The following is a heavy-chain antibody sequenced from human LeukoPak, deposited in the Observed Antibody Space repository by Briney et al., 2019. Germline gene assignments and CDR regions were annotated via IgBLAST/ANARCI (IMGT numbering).Heavy chain of an antibody. J-gene: IGHJ4*02. CDR1: GFTFSSYS. CDR3: ARVSVEMATFSRYYFDY. Sequence: GGSLRLSCAASGFTFSSYSMSWVRQAPGKGLEWVSGINWNGGSTGYADSVKGRFTISRDNAKNSLYLQMNSLRAEDTALYYCARVSVEMATFSRYYFDYWGQGTLVTVSS. CDR2: INWNGGST. D-gene: IGHD5-24*01. V-gene: IGHV3-20*04.